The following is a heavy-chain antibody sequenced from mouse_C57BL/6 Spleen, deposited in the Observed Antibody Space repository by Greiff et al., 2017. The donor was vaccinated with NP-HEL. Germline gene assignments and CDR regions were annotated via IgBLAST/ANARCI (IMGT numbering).Heavy chain of an antibody. Sequence: VQLQQSGPELVKPGASVKISCKASGYAFSSSWMNWVKQRPGKGLEWIGRIYPGDGDTNYNGKFKGKATLTADKSSSTAYMQLSSLTSEDSAVYFCARNGIRYYFDYWGQGTTLTVSS. D-gene: IGHD2-1*01. V-gene: IGHV1-82*01. CDR2: IYPGDGDT. CDR1: GYAFSSSW. CDR3: ARNGIRYYFDY. J-gene: IGHJ2*01.